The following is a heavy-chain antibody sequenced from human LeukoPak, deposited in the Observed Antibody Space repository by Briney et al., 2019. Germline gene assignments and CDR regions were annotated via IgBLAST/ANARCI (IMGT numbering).Heavy chain of an antibody. D-gene: IGHD5-18*01. CDR2: IATDSTI. J-gene: IGHJ6*03. CDR1: GFILSSSE. V-gene: IGHV3-48*03. CDR3: ARVKSGYSYGPHYYYYYYMDV. Sequence: GGSLRLSCAASGFILSSSEMNWVRQAPGKGLEWVSFIATDSTIYYADSVKGRFTLSRDNAKNSLYLQMNSLRAEDTAVYYCARVKSGYSYGPHYYYYYYMDVWGKGTTVTVSS.